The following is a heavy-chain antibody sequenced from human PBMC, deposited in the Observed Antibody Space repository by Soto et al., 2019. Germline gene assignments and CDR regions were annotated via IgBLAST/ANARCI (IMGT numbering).Heavy chain of an antibody. CDR2: MNPNSGNT. D-gene: IGHD3-9*01. Sequence: ASVKVSCKASRYTFTSYDINWVRQATGQGXEWMGWMNPNSGNTGYAQKFQGRVTMTRNTSISTAYMELSSLRSEDTAVYYCARPIYDILTGYYYYYGMDVWGQGTTVTVSS. J-gene: IGHJ6*02. CDR3: ARPIYDILTGYYYYYGMDV. V-gene: IGHV1-8*01. CDR1: RYTFTSYD.